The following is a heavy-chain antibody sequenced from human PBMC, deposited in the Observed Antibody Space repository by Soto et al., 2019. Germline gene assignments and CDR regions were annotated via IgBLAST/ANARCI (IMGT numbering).Heavy chain of an antibody. CDR1: GDSVSSDITS. V-gene: IGHV6-1*01. D-gene: IGHD3-10*01. CDR2: TYYRSKWFH. Sequence: QGQLQQSGPGLVKPSQTLSLTCAISGDSVSSDITSWNWIRQSPSRGLECLGRTYYRSKWFHDYAASVKSRITINPDTSKNQFSLELNSMTPEDTAMYYCARGNALDVWGQGTVGSVTS. J-gene: IGHJ3*01. CDR3: ARGNALDV.